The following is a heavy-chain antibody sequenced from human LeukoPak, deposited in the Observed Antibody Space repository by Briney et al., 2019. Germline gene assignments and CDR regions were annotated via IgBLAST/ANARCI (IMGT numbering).Heavy chain of an antibody. D-gene: IGHD2-8*02. J-gene: IGHJ4*02. Sequence: PGGSLRLSCAASGFTFNSYEMNWVRQAPGKGLEWVSYISTGGTTIYYADSVKGRFTISRDNAKNSLYLQMNSLRAEDTAVYYCARSTLATTGTYWGQGTLVTVSS. CDR3: ARSTLATTGTY. V-gene: IGHV3-48*03. CDR2: ISTGGTTI. CDR1: GFTFNSYE.